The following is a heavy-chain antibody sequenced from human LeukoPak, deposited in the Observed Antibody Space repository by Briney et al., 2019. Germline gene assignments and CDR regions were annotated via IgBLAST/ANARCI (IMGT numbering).Heavy chain of an antibody. Sequence: GGSLRLSCAASGFSFSTYGMHWVRQAPGKGLEWLSVISYDGSNKYYADSVKGRFTISRDNSKNTLYLQMNSLRAEDTAVYYCARAPTTYYFDYWGQGTLVTVSS. CDR3: ARAPTTYYFDY. J-gene: IGHJ4*02. CDR1: GFSFSTYG. V-gene: IGHV3-30*03. CDR2: ISYDGSNK. D-gene: IGHD4-11*01.